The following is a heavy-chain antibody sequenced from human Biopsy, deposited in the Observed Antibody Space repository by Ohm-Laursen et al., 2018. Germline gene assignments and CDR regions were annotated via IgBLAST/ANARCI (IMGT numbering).Heavy chain of an antibody. D-gene: IGHD4-23*01. CDR3: ARDTRWSPYHMDV. CDR2: ISSGGTTI. CDR1: GFPFSDYY. J-gene: IGHJ6*02. V-gene: IGHV3-11*01. Sequence: SLRLSCAAFGFPFSDYYTRWIRQAPGKGLEWVSYISSGGTTIYYADSVKGRFTISRDNAKNSLYLQMNSLRADDTAVYYCARDTRWSPYHMDVWGQGTTVTVSS.